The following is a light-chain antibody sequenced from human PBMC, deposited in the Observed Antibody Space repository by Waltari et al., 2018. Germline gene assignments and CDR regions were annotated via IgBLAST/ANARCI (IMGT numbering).Light chain of an antibody. CDR1: QSVSIN. CDR3: QQYNDWHLIT. CDR2: DAS. Sequence: EVVMTQSPATLSVFPGERATLSCRASQSVSINLAWYQQKPGQAPRLLIYDASTRATGFPARFSGSGSRTEFTLTISSLQSEDLANYYCQQYNDWHLITFGQGTRLEIK. J-gene: IGKJ5*01. V-gene: IGKV3-15*01.